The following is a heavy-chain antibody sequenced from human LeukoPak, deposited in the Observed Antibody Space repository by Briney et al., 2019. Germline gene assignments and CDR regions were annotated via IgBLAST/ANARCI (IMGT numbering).Heavy chain of an antibody. D-gene: IGHD5-24*01. V-gene: IGHV3-9*01. J-gene: IGHJ6*02. Sequence: GRSLRLSCAASGFTFDDYAMHWVRQAPGKGLEWVSGISWNSGSIGYADSVKGRFTISRHNSKNTLYLQMNSLRAEDTAVYYCARGKRWLQSDYYYYGMDVWGQGTTVTVSS. CDR1: GFTFDDYA. CDR3: ARGKRWLQSDYYYYGMDV. CDR2: ISWNSGSI.